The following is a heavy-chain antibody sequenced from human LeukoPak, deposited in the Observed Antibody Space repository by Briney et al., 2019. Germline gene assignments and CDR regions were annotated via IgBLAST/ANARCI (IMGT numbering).Heavy chain of an antibody. CDR1: GRSISSGGYS. CDR2: IYYSGST. Sequence: PSETLSLTCTVSGRSISSGGYSLSWIRQHPGKGLEWLGYIYYSGSTYYTPSLKSRVTISVETSKNQFSLKLSSVTAADTAVYYCARDFRGYCSSTSCYPVGAFDIWGQGTMVTVSS. V-gene: IGHV4-31*03. CDR3: ARDFRGYCSSTSCYPVGAFDI. J-gene: IGHJ3*02. D-gene: IGHD2-2*03.